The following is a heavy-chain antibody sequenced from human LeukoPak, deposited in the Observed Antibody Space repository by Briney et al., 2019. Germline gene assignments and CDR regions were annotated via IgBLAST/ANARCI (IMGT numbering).Heavy chain of an antibody. CDR3: ARVENSALYYFDY. V-gene: IGHV4-59*01. CDR2: IYYSGST. CDR1: GGSISSYY. D-gene: IGHD1-7*01. Sequence: PSETLSLTCTVSGGSISSYYWSWIRQPPGKGLEWIGYIYYSGSTNYNPSLKSRVTISVDTSKNQFSLKLSSVTAADTAVYYCARVENSALYYFDYWGQGTLVTVSS. J-gene: IGHJ4*02.